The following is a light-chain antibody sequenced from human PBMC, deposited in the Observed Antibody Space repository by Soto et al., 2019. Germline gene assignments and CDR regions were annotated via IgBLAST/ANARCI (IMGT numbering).Light chain of an antibody. CDR3: QAWDSSTDNYV. CDR1: KLGDKY. Sequence: SYELTQPPSVSVSPGQTASITCSGDKLGDKYACWYQQKPGQSPVLVIYQDSKRPSGTPERFSGSNSGNTATLTISGTQAMDEADYYCQAWDSSTDNYVFGTGTKVTVL. V-gene: IGLV3-1*01. J-gene: IGLJ1*01. CDR2: QDS.